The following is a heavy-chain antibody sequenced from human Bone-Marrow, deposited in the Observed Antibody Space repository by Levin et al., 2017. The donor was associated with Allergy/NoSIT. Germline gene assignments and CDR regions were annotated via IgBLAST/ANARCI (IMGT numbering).Heavy chain of an antibody. V-gene: IGHV3-49*03. CDR3: TRTYYYDSSGYYNLDY. D-gene: IGHD3-22*01. CDR1: GFTFGDYA. CDR2: IRSKAYGGTT. Sequence: GESLKISCTASGFTFGDYAMSWFRQAPGKGLEWVGFIRSKAYGGTTEYAASVKGRFTISRDDSKSIAYLQMNSLKTEDTAVYYCTRTYYYDSSGYYNLDYWGQGTLVTVSS. J-gene: IGHJ4*02.